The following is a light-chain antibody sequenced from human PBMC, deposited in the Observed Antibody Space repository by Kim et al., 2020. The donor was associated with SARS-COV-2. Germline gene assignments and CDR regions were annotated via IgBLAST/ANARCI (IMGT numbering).Light chain of an antibody. Sequence: ASIGDSVTITCRASQSISSWLAWYQKKPGKAPKVLIYKASTLESEVPSRFSGSGSGTEFTLTISGLQPDDFATYYCQQYSGYSRTFGQGTKVDIK. CDR2: KAS. CDR3: QQYSGYSRT. V-gene: IGKV1-5*03. CDR1: QSISSW. J-gene: IGKJ1*01.